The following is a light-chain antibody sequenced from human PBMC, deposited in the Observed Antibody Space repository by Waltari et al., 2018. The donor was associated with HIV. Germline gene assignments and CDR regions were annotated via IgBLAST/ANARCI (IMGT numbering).Light chain of an antibody. CDR3: HQYGRSRT. J-gene: IGKJ1*01. V-gene: IGKV1-5*03. CDR2: QAS. Sequence: DIQMTQSPSPLSASVGDRVSITCRASQSITTSLAWYQQKPGKAPKLLVYQASTLDSGVPSRFGGSGSGTEFTLTISSLQPDDFATYYCHQYGRSRTFGQGTKVDVK. CDR1: QSITTS.